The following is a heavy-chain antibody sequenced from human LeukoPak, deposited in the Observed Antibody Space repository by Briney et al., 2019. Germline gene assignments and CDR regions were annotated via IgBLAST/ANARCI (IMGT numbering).Heavy chain of an antibody. Sequence: GGSLRLSCAASGFTFSSYAMSWVRQAPGKGLEWLAVISYDGSRQYYTDSAKGRFTISRDNSKNRLYLQMNSLGAEDTAVYYCARGPLPLYYDFWSGSHFDYWGQGNLVTVSS. CDR3: ARGPLPLYYDFWSGSHFDY. D-gene: IGHD3-3*01. CDR1: GFTFSSYA. CDR2: ISYDGSRQ. J-gene: IGHJ4*02. V-gene: IGHV3-30*04.